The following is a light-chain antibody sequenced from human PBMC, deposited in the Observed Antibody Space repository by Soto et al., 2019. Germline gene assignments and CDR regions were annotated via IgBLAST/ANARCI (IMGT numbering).Light chain of an antibody. CDR3: CSYEGSRTYV. Sequence: QSVLAQPASVSGSPGQSITISCTGTSSDVGSYNLVSWYQQHPGKAPKLMIYEGSKRPSGVSNRFSGSKSGNTASLTISGLQAEDEADYYGCSYEGSRTYVFGNGTKVTVL. CDR2: EGS. J-gene: IGLJ1*01. CDR1: SSDVGSYNL. V-gene: IGLV2-23*01.